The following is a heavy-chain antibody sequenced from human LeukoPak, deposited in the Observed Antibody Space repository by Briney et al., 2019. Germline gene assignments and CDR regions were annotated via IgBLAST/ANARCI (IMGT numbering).Heavy chain of an antibody. V-gene: IGHV3-66*01. CDR1: GFTVSSNY. D-gene: IGHD3-22*01. CDR2: IYSGGGT. J-gene: IGHJ3*02. CDR3: ARELTTFYYDISGYYGHAFDI. Sequence: GGSLRLSCAASGFTVSSNYMSWVRQAPGKGLEWVSVIYSGGGTYYSDSVKGRFTISRDNSKNTLFLQMNSLRAEDTAVYYCARELTTFYYDISGYYGHAFDIWGQGTMVTVSS.